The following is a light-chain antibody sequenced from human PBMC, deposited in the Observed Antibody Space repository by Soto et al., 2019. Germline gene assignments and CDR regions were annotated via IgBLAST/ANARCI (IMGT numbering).Light chain of an antibody. Sequence: QSVLTQPPSVSAAPGQRVTISCTGSSSNIGAGYDVHWYQQLPGTAPKLLIYGNSNRPSGVPDRFSGSKSGTSASLAITGLQAEDEADYYCQSYDSSLSGHVFGTGTKLTVL. J-gene: IGLJ1*01. CDR2: GNS. CDR3: QSYDSSLSGHV. CDR1: SSNIGAGYD. V-gene: IGLV1-40*01.